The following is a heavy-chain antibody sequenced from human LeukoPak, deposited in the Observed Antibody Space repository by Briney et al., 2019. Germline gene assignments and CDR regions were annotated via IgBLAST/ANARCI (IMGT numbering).Heavy chain of an antibody. V-gene: IGHV4-34*01. CDR1: VGSLSGYW. Sequence: KPSVALSLTCGVYVGSLSGYWWSWIRQPPGKGLEWIGEINYSGSTNYNPSLKSRVTISVDTSNNQFSLRVSSVTAADTAVYYCARGVGKKWEFGGQGTLVTVSS. J-gene: IGHJ4*02. CDR2: INYSGST. CDR3: ARGVGKKWEF. D-gene: IGHD1-26*01.